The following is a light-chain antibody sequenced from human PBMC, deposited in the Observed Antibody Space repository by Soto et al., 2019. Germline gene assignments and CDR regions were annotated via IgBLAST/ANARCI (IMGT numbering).Light chain of an antibody. Sequence: EIVMTQSPATLSVSPGERATLSCRASQSVSSNLAWYQQKPGQAPRLLIYGASTRATGIPARFSGSGSGTEFTLTISSLQSEDFAVYYCQQYNNRPPSTFGQGTRLE. CDR3: QQYNNRPPST. CDR2: GAS. V-gene: IGKV3-15*01. CDR1: QSVSSN. J-gene: IGKJ5*01.